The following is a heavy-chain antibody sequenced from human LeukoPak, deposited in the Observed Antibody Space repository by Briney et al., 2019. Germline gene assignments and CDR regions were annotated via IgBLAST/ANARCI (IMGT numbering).Heavy chain of an antibody. CDR1: GFTFSSYG. Sequence: GSLRLSCAASGFTFSSYGMHWVRQAPGKGLEWVAVISYDGSNKYYADPVKGRFTISRDNSKNTLYLQMNSLRAEDTAVYYCAKDGVTWGVTHFDYWGQGTLVTVSS. J-gene: IGHJ4*02. V-gene: IGHV3-30*18. CDR2: ISYDGSNK. D-gene: IGHD3-16*01. CDR3: AKDGVTWGVTHFDY.